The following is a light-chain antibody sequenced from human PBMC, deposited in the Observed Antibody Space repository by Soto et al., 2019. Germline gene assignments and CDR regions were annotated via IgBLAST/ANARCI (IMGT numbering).Light chain of an antibody. V-gene: IGKV1-5*01. CDR3: QQYNIYWT. CDR1: QSISSW. Sequence: DIPMTQSPSTLSASVGDRLTITCRASQSISSWLAWYQQKPGKAPKLLIYDASSLESGVPSRFSGSGSGTEFTLTISSLQPDDFATYYCQQYNIYWTFGQGTKVEIK. CDR2: DAS. J-gene: IGKJ1*01.